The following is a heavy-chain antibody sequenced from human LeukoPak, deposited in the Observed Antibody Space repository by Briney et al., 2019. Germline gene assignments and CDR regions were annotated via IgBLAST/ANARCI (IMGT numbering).Heavy chain of an antibody. CDR1: GFXFSSYC. CDR3: ARDRATYYDIWSAADV. V-gene: IGHV3-21*01. J-gene: IGHJ6*02. Sequence: GGSLRLSCAASGFXFSSYCINWVRQAPAKGLEWVSSISSSSSYIYYAGSVRGRFTISRDNAKNSLYLQMNSLRAEDTAVYYCARDRATYYDIWSAADVWGLGTTVTVSS. D-gene: IGHD3-9*01. CDR2: ISSSSSYI.